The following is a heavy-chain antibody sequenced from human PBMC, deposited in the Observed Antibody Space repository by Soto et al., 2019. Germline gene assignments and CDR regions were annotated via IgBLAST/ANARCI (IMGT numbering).Heavy chain of an antibody. CDR3: ARAGIADRPLSSGWFDP. CDR2: IYYSGST. Sequence: SETLALTCTVSGGSISSYYWSWIRQPPGKGLEWIGYIYYSGSTNYNPSLKSRVTISVDTSKNQFSLKLSSVTAADTAVYYCARAGIADRPLSSGWFDPWGQGTLVTVSS. V-gene: IGHV4-59*01. J-gene: IGHJ5*02. CDR1: GGSISSYY. D-gene: IGHD6-6*01.